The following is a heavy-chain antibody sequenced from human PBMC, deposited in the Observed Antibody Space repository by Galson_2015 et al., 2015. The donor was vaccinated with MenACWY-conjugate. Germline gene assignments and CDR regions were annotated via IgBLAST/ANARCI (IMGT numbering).Heavy chain of an antibody. CDR3: AKTRGAPFYFDS. V-gene: IGHV3-74*01. CDR1: GFIFNTYW. Sequence: SLRLSCAASGFIFNTYWMHWVRQAPGKGLVWVSRINPGGSSTTYADSVKDRFTISRDNAKNTLYLQTNSLRPEDTAVFYCAKTRGAPFYFDSWGQGTLVTVSS. CDR2: INPGGSST. D-gene: IGHD1-26*01. J-gene: IGHJ4*02.